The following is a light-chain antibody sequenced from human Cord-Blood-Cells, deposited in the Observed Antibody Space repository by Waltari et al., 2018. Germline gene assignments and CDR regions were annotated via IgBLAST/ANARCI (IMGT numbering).Light chain of an antibody. CDR1: SSDVGGYNY. CDR2: DVS. Sequence: QSALTQPRSVSGSPGQSVTISCTGTSSDVGGYNYVSWYQQHPGKAPKLMIYDVSKRPSGVPYRFSGSKSGNTASLTISGLQAEDEADYYCCSYAGSYTPFGTGTKVTVL. V-gene: IGLV2-11*01. J-gene: IGLJ1*01. CDR3: CSYAGSYTP.